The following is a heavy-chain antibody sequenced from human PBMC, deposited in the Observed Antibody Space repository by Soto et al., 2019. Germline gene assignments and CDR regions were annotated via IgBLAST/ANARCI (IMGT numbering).Heavy chain of an antibody. CDR3: AREVLWFGELSINFDY. D-gene: IGHD3-10*01. J-gene: IGHJ4*02. V-gene: IGHV1-69*04. CDR1: GGTFSSYT. CDR2: IIPILGIA. Sequence: GASVKVSCKASGGTFSSYTISWVRQAPGQGLEWMGRIIPILGIANYAQKFQGRVTITADKSTSTAYMELSSLRSEDTAVYYCAREVLWFGELSINFDYWGQGTLVTVSS.